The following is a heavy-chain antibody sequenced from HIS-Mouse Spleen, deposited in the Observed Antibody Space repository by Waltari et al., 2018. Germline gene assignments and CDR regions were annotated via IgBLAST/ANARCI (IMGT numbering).Heavy chain of an antibody. CDR2: IYYSGSS. V-gene: IGHV4-39*07. CDR3: ARVRSSSWYNWFDP. CDR1: GGSISSSSYY. D-gene: IGHD6-13*01. Sequence: QLQLQESGPGLVKPSETLSLTCTVSGGSISSSSYYWGWIRQPPGKGLEWIGSIYYSGSSYYNPALKRRVTISVDTAKNQFALKLSSVTAADTAVYYCARVRSSSWYNWFDPWGQGTLVTVSS. J-gene: IGHJ5*02.